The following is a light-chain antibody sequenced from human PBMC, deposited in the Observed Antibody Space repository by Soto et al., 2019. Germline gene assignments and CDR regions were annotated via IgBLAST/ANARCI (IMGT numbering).Light chain of an antibody. CDR2: GAS. J-gene: IGKJ5*01. CDR3: QQRNSYPIT. Sequence: EIVLTQSPGTLSLSPGERATLSCMASQSVSNNYLAWYQQKPGQAPRLLIYGASNRATGIPDRFSGSGSGTEFTLTISSLQPEDFATYYCQQRNSYPITFGQGTRLEIK. CDR1: QSVSNNY. V-gene: IGKV3D-20*02.